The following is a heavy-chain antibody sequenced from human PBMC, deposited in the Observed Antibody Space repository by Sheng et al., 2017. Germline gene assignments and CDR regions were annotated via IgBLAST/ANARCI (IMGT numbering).Heavy chain of an antibody. CDR2: INQDGGAK. Sequence: EVQLVDSGGGLVQPGGSLRLSCAASGFTFSSYWMSWVRQTPGKGLEWVANINQDGGAKYYVDSVKGRFTISRDNAKNSLYLQMNSLRAEDTAVYYCARDPGIASAGTVGSFDYWGQGTLVTVSS. J-gene: IGHJ4*02. CDR3: ARDPGIASAGTVGSFDY. D-gene: IGHD6-13*01. CDR1: GFTFSSYW. V-gene: IGHV3-7*01.